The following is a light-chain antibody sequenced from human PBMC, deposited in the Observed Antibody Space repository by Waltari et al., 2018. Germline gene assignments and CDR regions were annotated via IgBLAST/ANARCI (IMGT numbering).Light chain of an antibody. V-gene: IGLV2-18*02. J-gene: IGLJ1*01. CDR1: SSDVGRYDR. CDR2: GVT. Sequence: QSPLTQPPSVSGSPGQSVTISCTGTSSDVGRYDRVSWYQQSPGLAPTLLIYGVTTRPSGVPDRLSGSKSGNTASLTISGLQAEDEGDYYCSSYTTSSTFVFGTGTEVTVL. CDR3: SSYTTSSTFV.